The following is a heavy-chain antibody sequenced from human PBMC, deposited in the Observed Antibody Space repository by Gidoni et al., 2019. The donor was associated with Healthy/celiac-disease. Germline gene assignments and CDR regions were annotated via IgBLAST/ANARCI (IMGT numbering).Heavy chain of an antibody. Sequence: QLQLQESGPGLVKPSETLSLTCTVSGGSISSSSYYWGWIRQPPGKGLEWIGSIYYSGSTYYNPSLKSRVTISVDTSKNQFSLKLSSVTAADTAVYYCARLGAARGRWWFDPWGQGTLVTVSS. D-gene: IGHD6-6*01. CDR2: IYYSGST. V-gene: IGHV4-39*01. J-gene: IGHJ5*02. CDR1: GGSISSSSYY. CDR3: ARLGAARGRWWFDP.